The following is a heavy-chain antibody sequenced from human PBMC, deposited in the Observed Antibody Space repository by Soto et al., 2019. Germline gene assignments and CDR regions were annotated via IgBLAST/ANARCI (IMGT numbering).Heavy chain of an antibody. CDR3: TGVAAAGLDY. D-gene: IGHD6-13*01. CDR2: IKSKTDGGTT. J-gene: IGHJ4*02. Sequence: GGSLRLSCEAPGFTFRNAWLSWFRQAPGKGLEWVGRIKSKTDGGTTDYAAPVKGRFTISRDDSKNTLYLQMNSLKTEDTAVYYCTGVAAAGLDYWGQGTLVTVSS. CDR1: GFTFRNAW. V-gene: IGHV3-15*01.